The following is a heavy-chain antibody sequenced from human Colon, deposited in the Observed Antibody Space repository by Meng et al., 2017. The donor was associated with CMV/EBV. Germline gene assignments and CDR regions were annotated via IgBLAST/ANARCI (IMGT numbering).Heavy chain of an antibody. D-gene: IGHD3-16*01. V-gene: IGHV1-2*02. Sequence: ASVKVSCKPSSYTLTSCGFDWVRQAPGQGLEWMGWINPASGDTNYAETFQDRVTMTRDTSISTAYMELSGLSSDDTAVYYCARVGGPGESGRNFDAFHLWGQGTRVTVSS. CDR2: INPASGDT. CDR1: SYTLTSCG. CDR3: ARVGGPGESGRNFDAFHL. J-gene: IGHJ3*01.